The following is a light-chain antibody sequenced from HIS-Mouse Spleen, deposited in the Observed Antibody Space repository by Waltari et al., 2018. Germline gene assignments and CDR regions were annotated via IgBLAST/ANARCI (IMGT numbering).Light chain of an antibody. CDR2: GAS. V-gene: IGKV3-20*01. CDR3: QQYGSSFT. Sequence: EIVLTQSPGTLSLSPGERATLSCRASQSVSSVYLAWYQQKPGQAPRLLIYGASSRATGIPDRFSGSGSGTDFTLTISRLEPEDFAVYYCQQYGSSFTFGPGTKVDIK. J-gene: IGKJ3*01. CDR1: QSVSSVY.